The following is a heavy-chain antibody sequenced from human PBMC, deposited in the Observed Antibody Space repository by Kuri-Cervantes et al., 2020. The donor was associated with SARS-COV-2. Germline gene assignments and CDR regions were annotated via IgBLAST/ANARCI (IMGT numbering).Heavy chain of an antibody. D-gene: IGHD3-22*01. CDR2: ISYDGSNK. V-gene: IGHV3-30*04. CDR3: ARGLTITMIAVVEVGGADY. J-gene: IGHJ4*02. CDR1: GFTFSSYA. Sequence: GGSLRLSCAASGFTFSSYAMHWVRQATGKGLEWVAVISYDGSNKHYADSVKGRFTISRDNSKNTLYLQMNSLRAEDTAVYYCARGLTITMIAVVEVGGADYWGQGTLVTVSS.